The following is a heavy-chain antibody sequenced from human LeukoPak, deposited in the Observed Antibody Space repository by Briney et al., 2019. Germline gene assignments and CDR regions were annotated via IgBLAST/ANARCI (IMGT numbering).Heavy chain of an antibody. CDR2: IYSGGST. CDR3: ARDPLPYDGNDY. CDR1: GFTVSSNY. Sequence: GGSLRLSCAASGFTVSSNYMSWVRQAPGKGLEWVSVIYSGGSTYYADSVKGRLTISRDNSKNTLYLQMNSLRAEDTAVCYCARDPLPYDGNDYWGQGTLVTVSS. D-gene: IGHD3-22*01. J-gene: IGHJ4*02. V-gene: IGHV3-53*01.